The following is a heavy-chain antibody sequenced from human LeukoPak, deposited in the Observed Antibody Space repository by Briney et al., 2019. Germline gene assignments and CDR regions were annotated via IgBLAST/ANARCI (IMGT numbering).Heavy chain of an antibody. V-gene: IGHV4-39*01. D-gene: IGHD1-26*01. CDR1: GGSISSSSYY. CDR3: ARARSSGSHRVVNAFDV. CDR2: IYYSGST. J-gene: IGHJ3*01. Sequence: SETLSLTCTVSGGSISSSSYYWGWIRQSPGKGLEWIGVIYYSGSTYYNPSLKSRVAISVETPKNQFSLKLTSVTAADTAVYYCARARSSGSHRVVNAFDVWGQGTMVTVSS.